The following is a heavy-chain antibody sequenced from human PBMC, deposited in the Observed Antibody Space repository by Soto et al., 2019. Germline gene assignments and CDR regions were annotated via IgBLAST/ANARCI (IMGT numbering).Heavy chain of an antibody. Sequence: GGSLRLSCAASGFTFSSYSMNWVRQAPGKGLEWVSSITGSGGSTYYVDSVKGRFTISRDNSKNTLHLQMNSLRAEDSAVYYCAKLSGYDYYYYIDVWGKGTTVTVSS. D-gene: IGHD1-26*01. CDR3: AKLSGYDYYYYIDV. J-gene: IGHJ6*03. V-gene: IGHV3-23*01. CDR1: GFTFSSYS. CDR2: ITGSGGST.